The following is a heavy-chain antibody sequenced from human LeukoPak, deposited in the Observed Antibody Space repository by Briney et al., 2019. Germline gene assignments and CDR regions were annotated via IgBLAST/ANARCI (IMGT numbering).Heavy chain of an antibody. Sequence: PGRSLRLSCAASGFTFSSHAMHWVRQAPGKGLEWVAFIRYDGSNKYYADSVKGRFTNSRDNSKNTLYLQMNSLRAEDTAVYYCAKDDDSSGWLDYWGQGTLVTVSS. V-gene: IGHV3-30*02. CDR3: AKDDDSSGWLDY. D-gene: IGHD3-22*01. CDR1: GFTFSSHA. J-gene: IGHJ4*02. CDR2: IRYDGSNK.